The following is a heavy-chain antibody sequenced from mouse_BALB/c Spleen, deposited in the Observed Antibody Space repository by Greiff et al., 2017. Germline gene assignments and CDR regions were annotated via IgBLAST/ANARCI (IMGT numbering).Heavy chain of an antibody. J-gene: IGHJ1*01. V-gene: IGHV1-77*01. CDR2: IYPGSGST. CDR1: GYTFTDYV. CDR3: ARCYYGYWYFDV. Sequence: VKLQESGPELVKPGASVKMSCKASGYTFTDYVISWVKQRTGQGLEWIGEIYPGSGSTYYNEKFKGKATLTADKSSNTAYMQLSSLTSEDSAVYFCARCYYGYWYFDVWGAGTTVTVSS. D-gene: IGHD1-1*01.